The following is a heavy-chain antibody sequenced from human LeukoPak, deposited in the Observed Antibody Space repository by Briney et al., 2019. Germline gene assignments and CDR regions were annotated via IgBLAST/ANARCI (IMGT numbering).Heavy chain of an antibody. CDR3: ARESGGGFDP. V-gene: IGHV4-34*01. CDR1: GGSFSGYY. CDR2: INHSGST. D-gene: IGHD3-16*01. J-gene: IGHJ5*02. Sequence: SSETLSLTCAVYGGSFSGYYWSWIRQPPGKGLEWIGEINHSGSTNYNPSLKSRVTISVDTSKNQFSLKLSSVTAADTAVYYCARESGGGFDPWGQGTLVTVSP.